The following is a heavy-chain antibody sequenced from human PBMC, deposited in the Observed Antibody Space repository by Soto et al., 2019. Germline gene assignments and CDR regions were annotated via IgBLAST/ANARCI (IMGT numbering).Heavy chain of an antibody. J-gene: IGHJ4*02. V-gene: IGHV3-15*01. Sequence: VQLVESGGGLVKPGGSLRLSCAASGFTFSNAWMSWVRQAPGKGLEWVGRIKSKTDGGTTDYAAPVKGRFTISRDDSKNTLYLQMNSMKTEDTAVYYCTTSSGWYNGLAYYFDYWGQGTLVTVSS. D-gene: IGHD6-19*01. CDR3: TTSSGWYNGLAYYFDY. CDR1: GFTFSNAW. CDR2: IKSKTDGGTT.